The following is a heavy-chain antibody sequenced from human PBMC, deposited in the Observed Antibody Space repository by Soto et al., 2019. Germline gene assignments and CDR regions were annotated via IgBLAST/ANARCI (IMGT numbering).Heavy chain of an antibody. V-gene: IGHV4-59*01. CDR3: ARDLEYSSPTGMDV. CDR2: VFYTGRA. D-gene: IGHD6-6*01. J-gene: IGHJ6*02. Sequence: SETLSLTCTVSGGSLGSYYWSWIRQPPGKGLEWIGYVFYTGRANYNASLKSRVSISLDMSNYQFSLKLSSLRSEDTAVYYCARDLEYSSPTGMDVWGQGTTVTVSS. CDR1: GGSLGSYY.